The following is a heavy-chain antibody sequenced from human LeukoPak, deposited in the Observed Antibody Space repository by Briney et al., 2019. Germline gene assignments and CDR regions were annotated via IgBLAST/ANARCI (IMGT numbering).Heavy chain of an antibody. D-gene: IGHD6-19*01. CDR3: LSRSGRAFDI. CDR2: MNPNSGNT. CDR1: GYTFTSYD. V-gene: IGHV1-8*01. Sequence: GASVNVSCKASGYTFTSYDINGVRQAAGQGLEWMGWMNPNSGNTGYAQKFQGRVTMTRNTSISTAYMELSSLRSEDTAVYYCLSRSGRAFDIWGQGTMVTVSS. J-gene: IGHJ3*02.